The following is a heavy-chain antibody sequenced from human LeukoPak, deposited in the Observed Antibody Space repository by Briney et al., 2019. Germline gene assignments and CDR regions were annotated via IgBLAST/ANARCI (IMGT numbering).Heavy chain of an antibody. Sequence: GGSLRLSCAASGFTFSSYSMNWVRQAPGKGLEWVSYISSSSSTIYYADSVKGRFTISRDNAKNSLYLQMNSLRAEDTAVYYCARAEEGMVYYWGQGTLVTVSS. CDR1: GFTFSSYS. CDR2: ISSSSSTI. V-gene: IGHV3-48*01. CDR3: ARAEEGMVYY. J-gene: IGHJ4*02. D-gene: IGHD2-8*01.